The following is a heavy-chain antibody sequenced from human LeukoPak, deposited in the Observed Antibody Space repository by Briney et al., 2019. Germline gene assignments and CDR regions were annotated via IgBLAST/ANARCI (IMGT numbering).Heavy chain of an antibody. D-gene: IGHD3-10*01. CDR2: IYPGDSDT. V-gene: IGHV5-51*01. CDR1: GYSFTSYW. Sequence: PGEPLKISCKGSGYSFTSYWIGWVRQMPGEGLEWMGIIYPGDSDTRYSPSFQGQVTISADKSISTAYLQWSSLKASDTAMYYCARHARGSGSYSYYYYYMDVWGKGTTVTVSS. J-gene: IGHJ6*03. CDR3: ARHARGSGSYSYYYYYMDV.